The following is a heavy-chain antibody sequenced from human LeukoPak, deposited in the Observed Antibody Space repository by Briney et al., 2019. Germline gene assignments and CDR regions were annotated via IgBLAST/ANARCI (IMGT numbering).Heavy chain of an antibody. CDR1: GFTFSSYA. J-gene: IGHJ4*02. CDR2: ISGSGGST. D-gene: IGHD3-3*01. CDR3: AKDREYYDFWSGYYTGLDY. Sequence: PGGSLRLSCAASGFTFSSYAMSWVRKAPGKGLEWVSAISGSGGSTYYADSVKGRFTISRDNSKNTLYLQMNSLRAEDTAVYYCAKDREYYDFWSGYYTGLDYWGQGTLVTVSS. V-gene: IGHV3-23*01.